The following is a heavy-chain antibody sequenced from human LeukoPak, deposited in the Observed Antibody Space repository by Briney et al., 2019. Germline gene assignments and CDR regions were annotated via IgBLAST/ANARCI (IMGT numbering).Heavy chain of an antibody. Sequence: SETLSLTCSVSGGSISSYYWNWIRQPPGRGLEWIGYFYYSGSTNYNPSLKSRVTISVDTSRNQFSPKLNSVTAADTAVYYCARGVAGAKDYFDYWGQGTLVTVSS. CDR3: ARGVAGAKDYFDY. CDR2: FYYSGST. CDR1: GGSISSYY. J-gene: IGHJ4*02. V-gene: IGHV4-59*01. D-gene: IGHD1-26*01.